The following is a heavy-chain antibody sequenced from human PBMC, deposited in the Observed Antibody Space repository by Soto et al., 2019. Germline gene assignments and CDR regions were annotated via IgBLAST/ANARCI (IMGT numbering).Heavy chain of an antibody. J-gene: IGHJ5*02. V-gene: IGHV3-9*01. CDR2: ISWNSGSI. CDR1: GFTVDDYA. Sequence: EVQLVESGGGLVQPGRSLRRSCAASGFTVDDYAMHWVRQAPGKGLEWVSGISWNSGSIGYADSVKGRFTISRDNAKNSLYLQMNSLGAEDTAWYYCEKSYTVTRGWFDPWGQGTLVTVAS. CDR3: EKSYTVTRGWFDP. D-gene: IGHD4-17*01.